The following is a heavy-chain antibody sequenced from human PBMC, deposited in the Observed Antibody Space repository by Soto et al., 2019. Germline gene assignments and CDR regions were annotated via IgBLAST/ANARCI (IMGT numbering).Heavy chain of an antibody. D-gene: IGHD1-26*01. V-gene: IGHV4-31*03. Sequence: QVQLQESGPGLVKPSPTLSLTCTVSGGSISSVGYYWSWMRPHLGKGGEWIGYLYYSRSTYYNPSLKSRVTISVDTSKNPFSLKLTSVTAAATAVYSSGRVRGGGPFDVWGQGTLVAVSS. J-gene: IGHJ4*02. CDR1: GGSISSVGYY. CDR2: LYYSRST. CDR3: GRVRGGGPFDV.